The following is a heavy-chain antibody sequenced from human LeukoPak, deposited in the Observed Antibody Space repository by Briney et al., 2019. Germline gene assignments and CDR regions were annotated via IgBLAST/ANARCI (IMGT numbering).Heavy chain of an antibody. D-gene: IGHD6-19*01. CDR1: GFTFGDYA. J-gene: IGHJ1*01. CDR3: TRAPLGKGGSGWYPEYFQH. V-gene: IGHV3-49*04. Sequence: LAGRSLRLSGRASGFTFGDYAMSWVRQAPGKGLEWVGFIRSKAYGGTTEYAASVKGRFTISRDDSKSIAYLQMNSLKTEDTAVYYCTRAPLGKGGSGWYPEYFQHWGQGTLVTVSS. CDR2: IRSKAYGGTT.